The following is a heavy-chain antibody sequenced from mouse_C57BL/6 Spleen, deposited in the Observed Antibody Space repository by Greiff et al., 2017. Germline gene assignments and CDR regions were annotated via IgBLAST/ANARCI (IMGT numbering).Heavy chain of an antibody. D-gene: IGHD2-4*01. CDR3: SKEDYDFLYAMDY. CDR1: GYTFTSYW. CDR2: INPSNGGT. V-gene: IGHV1-53*01. J-gene: IGHJ4*01. Sequence: QVQLQQPGTELVKPGASVKLSCKASGYTFTSYWMHWVKQRPGQGLEWIGNINPSNGGTNYNEKFKSKATLTVAKSSSTAYRQLSSLTSEYSAVYYCSKEDYDFLYAMDYWGQGTSVTVSS.